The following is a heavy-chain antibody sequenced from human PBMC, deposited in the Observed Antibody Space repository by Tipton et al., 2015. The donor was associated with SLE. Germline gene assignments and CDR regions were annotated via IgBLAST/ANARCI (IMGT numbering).Heavy chain of an antibody. CDR1: RGSFSGYY. D-gene: IGHD4/OR15-4a*01. J-gene: IGHJ5*02. CDR3: TRGGRGDGANPFDP. V-gene: IGHV4-34*01. Sequence: TLSLTCAVYRGSFSGYYWSWIRRPPGKGLEWIGETTHSGKTNYNPSLKGRVTISADTSKNQFSLKLTSVTVADTAVYYCTRGGRGDGANPFDPWGQGTLVTVSS. CDR2: TTHSGKT.